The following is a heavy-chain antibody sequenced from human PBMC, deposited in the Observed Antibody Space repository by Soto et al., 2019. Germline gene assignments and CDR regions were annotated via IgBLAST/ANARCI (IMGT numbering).Heavy chain of an antibody. J-gene: IGHJ6*03. CDR2: ISGSGGGA. D-gene: IGHD6-13*01. V-gene: IGHV3-23*01. Sequence: GGSLRLSCEASGFSFSSYVMNWVRQAPGKGLEWVATISGSGGGANYADSVKGRFTISSDISKNTLFLQTNSLRAEDTAVYYCAKSGVAAAGDYYYYYYMDVWGKGTTVTVSS. CDR3: AKSGVAAAGDYYYYYYMDV. CDR1: GFSFSSYV.